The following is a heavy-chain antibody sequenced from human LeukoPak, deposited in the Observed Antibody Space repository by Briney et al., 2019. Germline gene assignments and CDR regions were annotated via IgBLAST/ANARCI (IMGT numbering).Heavy chain of an antibody. CDR2: INPSGGSA. CDR3: GRVPSDYGDYYFDY. V-gene: IGHV1-46*02. CDR1: GYTFKSYY. D-gene: IGHD4-17*01. Sequence: ASVKVSCEASGYTFKSYYIHWVRQAPGQGLEWMGIINPSGGSASYALKFLGRVTMTRDTSTSTVYMELSSLRSEDTAVYYCGRVPSDYGDYYFDYWGHGTLVIVSS. J-gene: IGHJ4*01.